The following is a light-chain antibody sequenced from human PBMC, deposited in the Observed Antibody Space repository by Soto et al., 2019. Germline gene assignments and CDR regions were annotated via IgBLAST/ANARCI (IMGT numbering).Light chain of an antibody. Sequence: EIVLTQSPATLSLSPGERATLSCRASQSVSRHLAWYQQKPGQAPRLLIYDASNRATGIPARFSGSGSGTDFTLTISRLEPEDLAVYYCQQYGSSPLTFGGGTKVDIK. CDR1: QSVSRH. V-gene: IGKV3-20*01. J-gene: IGKJ4*01. CDR2: DAS. CDR3: QQYGSSPLT.